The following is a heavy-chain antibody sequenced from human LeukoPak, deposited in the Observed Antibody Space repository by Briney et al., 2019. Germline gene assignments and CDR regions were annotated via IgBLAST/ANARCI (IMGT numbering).Heavy chain of an antibody. J-gene: IGHJ6*02. CDR3: ARDSARITMIVVVSPLGMDV. V-gene: IGHV1-2*02. CDR2: INPNSGDT. CDR1: GYTFTGYY. Sequence: ASVKVSCKASGYTFTGYYMHWVRQAPGQGLEWMVWINPNSGDTNYAQKFQGRVTMTRDTSISTAYMELSRLRSDDTAVYYCARDSARITMIVVVSPLGMDVWGQGTTVTVSS. D-gene: IGHD3-22*01.